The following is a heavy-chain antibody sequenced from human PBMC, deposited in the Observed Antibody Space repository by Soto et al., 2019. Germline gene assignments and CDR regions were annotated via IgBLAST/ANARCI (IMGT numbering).Heavy chain of an antibody. V-gene: IGHV1-46*01. CDR2: INPSGTTT. CDR1: GYTFTSFY. D-gene: IGHD3-16*01. J-gene: IGHJ6*02. CDR3: AKPQIARNYYYGMEV. Sequence: QVQLVQSGAEVKKPGASVKVSCKASGYTFTSFYMHWVRQAPGQGLEWMGIINPSGTTTDYAQKFQGRVTMTRDTSTSTYYMELSSLTSEDTAVYYCAKPQIARNYYYGMEVWGQGTAVNVSS.